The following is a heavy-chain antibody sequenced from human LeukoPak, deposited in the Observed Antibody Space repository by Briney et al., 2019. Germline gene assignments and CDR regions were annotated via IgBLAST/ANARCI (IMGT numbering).Heavy chain of an antibody. J-gene: IGHJ6*02. Sequence: SETLSLTCTVSGGSISSYYWSWIRQPPGKGLEWIGYIYHSGSTYYNPSLKSRVTISVDRSKNQFSLKLSSVTAADTAVYYCASLTFVYGMDVWGQGTTVTVSS. CDR3: ASLTFVYGMDV. D-gene: IGHD3-9*01. CDR2: IYHSGST. V-gene: IGHV4-59*12. CDR1: GGSISSYY.